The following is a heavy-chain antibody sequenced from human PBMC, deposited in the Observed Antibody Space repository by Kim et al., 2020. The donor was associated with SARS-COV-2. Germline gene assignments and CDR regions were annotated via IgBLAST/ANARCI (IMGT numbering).Heavy chain of an antibody. J-gene: IGHJ4*02. CDR2: IYYSGST. CDR3: ARVLRGYCSGGSCYFDY. Sequence: SETLSLTCTVSGGSISSSSYYWGWIRQPPGKGLEWIGSIYYSGSTYYNPSLKSRVTISVDTSKNQFSLKLSSVTAADTAVYYCARVLRGYCSGGSCYFDYWGQGTLVTVSS. CDR1: GGSISSSSYY. D-gene: IGHD2-15*01. V-gene: IGHV4-39*07.